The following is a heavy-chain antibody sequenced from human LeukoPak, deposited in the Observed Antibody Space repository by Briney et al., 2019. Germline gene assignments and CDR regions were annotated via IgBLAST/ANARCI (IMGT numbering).Heavy chain of an antibody. CDR3: ARDRGYSGYAHGY. J-gene: IGHJ4*02. CDR2: VTSSSSTI. V-gene: IGHV3-48*04. CDR1: RFTFSSYS. Sequence: GGSLRLSCAASRFTFSSYSMNWVRQAPGKGPEWIAYVTSSSSTIYYADSVKGRFTISRDNTKNSLYLQMDRLSAEDTAVYYCARDRGYSGYAHGYWGQGTLVTVSS. D-gene: IGHD5-12*01.